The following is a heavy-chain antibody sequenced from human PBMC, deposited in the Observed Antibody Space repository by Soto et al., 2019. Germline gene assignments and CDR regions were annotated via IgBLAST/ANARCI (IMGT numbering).Heavy chain of an antibody. Sequence: QLQLQESGPGLVKPSETLSLTCTVAGGSISSSSYYWGWIRQPPGKVLEWIGSAYYSGSTSYNPSLKSRVTISEDTSKNQCALKLSSVTAADTAVYYCARHHAVTRRYFDYWGQGTLVTVSS. CDR1: GGSISSSSYY. D-gene: IGHD4-17*01. J-gene: IGHJ4*02. V-gene: IGHV4-39*01. CDR2: AYYSGST. CDR3: ARHHAVTRRYFDY.